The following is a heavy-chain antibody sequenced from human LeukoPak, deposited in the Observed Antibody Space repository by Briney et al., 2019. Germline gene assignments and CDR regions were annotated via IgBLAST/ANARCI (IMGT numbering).Heavy chain of an antibody. CDR1: GFTFSSYS. Sequence: GGSLRLSCAASGFTFSSYSMNWVRQAPGKGLGWVSSISSSSSYIYYADSVKGRFTISRDNSKNTLYLQMNSLRVEDTAVYYCAEGPHAHYYYDSSGYLGYWGQGTLVTVSS. V-gene: IGHV3-21*04. CDR3: AEGPHAHYYYDSSGYLGY. J-gene: IGHJ4*02. D-gene: IGHD3-22*01. CDR2: ISSSSSYI.